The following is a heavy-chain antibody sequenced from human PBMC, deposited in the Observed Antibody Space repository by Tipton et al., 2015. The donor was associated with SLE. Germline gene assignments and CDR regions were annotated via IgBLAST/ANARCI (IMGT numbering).Heavy chain of an antibody. CDR1: GHTFTSYG. Sequence: QLVQSGAEVEKPGASVKVSCKASGHTFTSYGIIWVRQAPGQGLEWMGWISAYNGNTNYAQKLQGRVTMTTDTSTSTAYMELRSLRSDDTAVYYCARVGDFWSGYYYYYMDVWGKGTTVTVSS. CDR3: ARVGDFWSGYYYYYMDV. J-gene: IGHJ6*03. D-gene: IGHD3-3*01. V-gene: IGHV1-18*01. CDR2: ISAYNGNT.